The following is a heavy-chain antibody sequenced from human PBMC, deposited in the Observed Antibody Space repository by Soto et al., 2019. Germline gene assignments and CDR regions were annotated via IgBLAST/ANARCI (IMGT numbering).Heavy chain of an antibody. CDR3: AREGSYSAYNFAHGIQLWSFDF. CDR1: GGSINTFY. V-gene: IGHV4-4*07. J-gene: IGHJ4*02. CDR2: IFSSGST. Sequence: SETLSLTCTASGGSINTFYWSWVRQPAGKGLEWIGRIFSSGSTSFNPSLESRVAMSVDTSKNHFSLNLSSVTAADMAVYYCAREGSYSAYNFAHGIQLWSFDFWGQGALVTVSS. D-gene: IGHD5-12*01.